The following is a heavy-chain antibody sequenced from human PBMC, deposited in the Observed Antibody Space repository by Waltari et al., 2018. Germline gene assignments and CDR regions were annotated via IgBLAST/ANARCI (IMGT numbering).Heavy chain of an antibody. CDR3: ARDRGRGLYLDS. CDR1: GDSMSGTSW. CDR2: VHDSGKA. V-gene: IGHV4-4*02. D-gene: IGHD2-15*01. Sequence: QLQLRESGPGLVKPSGTLSLTCAVSGDSMSGTSWWSWVRQSPGKGLEWIGQVHDSGKANYNPSFVSRVTVSLDRSNDQLSLRVTSATAADTAVYYCARDRGRGLYLDSWGPGILVTVSP. J-gene: IGHJ4*02.